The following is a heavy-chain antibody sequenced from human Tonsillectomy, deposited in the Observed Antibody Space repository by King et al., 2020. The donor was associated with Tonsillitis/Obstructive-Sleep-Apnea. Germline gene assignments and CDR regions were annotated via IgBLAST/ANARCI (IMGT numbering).Heavy chain of an antibody. CDR3: AREPFPYYDFWCGYRFYFDY. J-gene: IGHJ4*02. V-gene: IGHV1-18*01. CDR2: ISAYNGNT. D-gene: IGHD3-3*01. Sequence: QLVQSGAEVKKPGASVKVSCKASGYTFTSYGINWVRQAPGQGLEWMGWISAYNGNTNYAQKLQGRVTMTTDTSTSTAYMELRSLRSDDTAVYYCAREPFPYYDFWCGYRFYFDYWGQGTLVTVSS. CDR1: GYTFTSYG.